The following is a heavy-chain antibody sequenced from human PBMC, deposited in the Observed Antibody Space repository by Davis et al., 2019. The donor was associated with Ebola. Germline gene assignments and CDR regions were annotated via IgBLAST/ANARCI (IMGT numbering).Heavy chain of an antibody. CDR2: IYYSGST. J-gene: IGHJ6*02. CDR3: ARGRGYTPRGYYGMDV. CDR1: GGSISSYY. D-gene: IGHD5-12*01. V-gene: IGHV4-59*01. Sequence: PSETLSLTCTVPGGSISSYYWSWIRQPPGKGLEWIGYIYYSGSTNYNPSLKSRVTISVDTSKNQFSLKLSSVTAADTAVYYCARGRGYTPRGYYGMDVWGQGTTVTVSS.